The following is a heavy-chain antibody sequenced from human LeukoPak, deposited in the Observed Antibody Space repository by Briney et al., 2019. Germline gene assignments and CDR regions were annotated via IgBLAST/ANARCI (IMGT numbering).Heavy chain of an antibody. CDR1: GFTFSSST. Sequence: GGSLRLSCAASGFTFSSSTMHWVRQAPGKGLEWVAVISYDGSNKYYADSVKGRFTISRDNSKNTLYLQMNSLRAEDTAVYYCARDGYCSSTSCLTYWGQGTLVTVSS. D-gene: IGHD2-2*03. V-gene: IGHV3-30*04. CDR2: ISYDGSNK. CDR3: ARDGYCSSTSCLTY. J-gene: IGHJ4*02.